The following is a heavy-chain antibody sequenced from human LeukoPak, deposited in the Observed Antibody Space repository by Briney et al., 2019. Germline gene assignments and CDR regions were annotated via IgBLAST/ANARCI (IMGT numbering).Heavy chain of an antibody. D-gene: IGHD6-19*01. V-gene: IGHV4-4*07. CDR3: ARVAQKLERIALAATSEWRANWYFDL. CDR1: GGSIDSYH. J-gene: IGHJ2*01. Sequence: SETLSLTCTVSGGSIDSYHWSWIRHPAGRGLEWLGRIYTSGSTNYNPSLKSRVTMSVDTSKNQFSLKLSSVTAADTAVYYCARVAQKLERIALAATSEWRANWYFDLWGRGTLVTVSS. CDR2: IYTSGST.